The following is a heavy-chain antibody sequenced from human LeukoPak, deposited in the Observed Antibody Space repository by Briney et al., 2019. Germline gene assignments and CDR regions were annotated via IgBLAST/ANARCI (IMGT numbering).Heavy chain of an antibody. J-gene: IGHJ3*02. CDR1: GYTFTKCA. V-gene: IGHV7-4-1*02. D-gene: IGHD3-9*01. Sequence: GASVKVSCKASGYTFTKCAMNWVRQAPGQGLEWMGWINTNTRSPTYAQGFTGRFVFSLDTSVSTAYLQISSLKAEDTAVYYCARGCFESRWASDMWGQGTMVTVSS. CDR3: ARGCFESRWASDM. CDR2: INTNTRSP.